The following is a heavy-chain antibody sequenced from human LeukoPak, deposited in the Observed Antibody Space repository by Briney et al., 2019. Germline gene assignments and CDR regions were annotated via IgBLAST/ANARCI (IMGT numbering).Heavy chain of an antibody. D-gene: IGHD2-8*01. CDR3: ARLEGVLLVYASYYFDF. CDR1: GGSINSTTNY. J-gene: IGHJ4*02. Sequence: PSETLSLTCTVSGGSINSTTNYWAWIRQPPGKGLEWIASISNRGNTYYNPSLKSRLTISIDTSKKQFSLQVTSVTAADTAVYYCARLEGVLLVYASYYFDFWGQGALVTVSS. CDR2: ISNRGNT. V-gene: IGHV4-39*01.